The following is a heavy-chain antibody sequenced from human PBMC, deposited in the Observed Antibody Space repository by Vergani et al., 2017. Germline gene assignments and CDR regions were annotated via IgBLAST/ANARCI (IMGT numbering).Heavy chain of an antibody. J-gene: IGHJ6*03. Sequence: DVHLAESGGGFFQPGGSLRLSCSASGFSFNSYWMHWVRQVPGKGLLWVSRIKSDGSITAYADSVKGRFTISRDNAQNTLYLQMNSLRAEDTAVYYCAKEEWGIAAAGATPGFYMDVWGKGTTVTVSS. D-gene: IGHD6-13*01. V-gene: IGHV3-74*03. CDR2: IKSDGSIT. CDR3: AKEEWGIAAAGATPGFYMDV. CDR1: GFSFNSYW.